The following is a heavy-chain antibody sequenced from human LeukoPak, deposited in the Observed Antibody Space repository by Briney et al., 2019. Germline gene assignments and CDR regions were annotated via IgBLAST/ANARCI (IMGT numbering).Heavy chain of an antibody. J-gene: IGHJ6*03. CDR3: AGGPGYCSSTSCYAEKYYYYYYMDV. D-gene: IGHD2-2*01. CDR2: IIPIFGTA. CDR1: GGTFSSYA. Sequence: ASVKVSCKASGGTFSSYAISWVRQAPGQGLEWMGGIIPIFGTANYAQKFQGRVTITADKSTSTAYMELSSLRSEDTAVYYCAGGPGYCSSTSCYAEKYYYYYYMDVWGKGTTVTVSS. V-gene: IGHV1-69*06.